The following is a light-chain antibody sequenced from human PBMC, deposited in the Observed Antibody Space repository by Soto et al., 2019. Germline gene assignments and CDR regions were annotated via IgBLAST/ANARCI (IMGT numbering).Light chain of an antibody. CDR1: NSDVGAYNY. V-gene: IGLV2-14*01. CDR2: EVT. J-gene: IGLJ1*01. Sequence: QSALTQPASVSGSPGQSITISCTGTNSDVGAYNYVSWYQQHPGKAPKLMIYEVTNRPSGVSNRFSGSKSDNTASLTISGLQAEDEGDYYCSSYTTSSALYVFGTGTKSPS. CDR3: SSYTTSSALYV.